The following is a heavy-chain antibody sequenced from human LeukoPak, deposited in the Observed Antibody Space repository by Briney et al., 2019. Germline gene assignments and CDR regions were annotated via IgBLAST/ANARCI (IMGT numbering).Heavy chain of an antibody. Sequence: GGSLRLSCTASGIAFSRTAMNWARQSPGRGLEWLSAISGGGGRTFYADSVKGRFTISRDNSKNLVYLQMNSLRADDTAIYYCGKDGGQYSSGPEFDPRGQGALVTVSS. V-gene: IGHV3-23*01. J-gene: IGHJ5*02. CDR1: GIAFSRTA. CDR3: GKDGGQYSSGPEFDP. CDR2: ISGGGGRT. D-gene: IGHD6-19*01.